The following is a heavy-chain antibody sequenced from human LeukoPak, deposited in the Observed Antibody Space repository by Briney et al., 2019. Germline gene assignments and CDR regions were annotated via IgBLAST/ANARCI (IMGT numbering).Heavy chain of an antibody. Sequence: PGGSLRLSCAASGFTFSTYGMHWVRQAPGKGLEWVSVIYSGGATFYADSVKGRFTISRDDSENTLYLQMNSLRAEDTAVYYCARGSHIGAAGIFDNWGQGTLVTVSS. CDR1: GFTFSTYG. V-gene: IGHV3-53*01. D-gene: IGHD6-13*01. CDR3: ARGSHIGAAGIFDN. CDR2: IYSGGAT. J-gene: IGHJ4*02.